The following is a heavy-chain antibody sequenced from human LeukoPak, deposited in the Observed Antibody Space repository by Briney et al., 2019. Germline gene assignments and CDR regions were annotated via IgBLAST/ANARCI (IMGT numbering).Heavy chain of an antibody. CDR1: GGSFSGYY. Sequence: PSETLSLTCAVYGGSFSGYYWSWIRQPPGKGLEWIGEINHSGSTNYNPSLKSRVTISVDASKNQFSLKLSSVTAADTAVYYCARGRFGELIDYWGQGTLVTVSS. D-gene: IGHD3-10*01. CDR3: ARGRFGELIDY. V-gene: IGHV4-34*01. CDR2: INHSGST. J-gene: IGHJ4*02.